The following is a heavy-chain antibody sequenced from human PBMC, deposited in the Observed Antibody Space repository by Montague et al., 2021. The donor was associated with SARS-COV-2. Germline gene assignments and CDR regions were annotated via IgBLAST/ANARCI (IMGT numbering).Heavy chain of an antibody. CDR1: GFTFSNYA. CDR2: IFGSGSST. D-gene: IGHD3-10*01. J-gene: IGHJ2*01. Sequence: SLRLSCEASGFTFSNYAMNWVRQAPGKGLEWVSVIFGSGSSTYYSGSVRGRFTVSRDNSKNTLYLQMNNLRAEDTAVYYCAKDGATVRGLINWYFDLWGRGTLVTVSS. CDR3: AKDGATVRGLINWYFDL. V-gene: IGHV3-23*03.